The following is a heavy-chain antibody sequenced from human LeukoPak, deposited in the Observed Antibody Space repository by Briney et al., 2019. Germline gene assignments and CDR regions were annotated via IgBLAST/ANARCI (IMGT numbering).Heavy chain of an antibody. J-gene: IGHJ4*02. CDR3: ARTPSDTAMGLDY. V-gene: IGHV4-38-2*02. CDR2: IYYSGST. Sequence: SETLSLTCTVSGYSITSGHYWGWIRQPPGKGLEWIGSIYYSGSTYYNPSLKSRVTLSVDTSKNQFSLKLSSVTAADTAVYYCARTPSDTAMGLDYWGQGTLVTVSS. CDR1: GYSITSGHY. D-gene: IGHD5-18*01.